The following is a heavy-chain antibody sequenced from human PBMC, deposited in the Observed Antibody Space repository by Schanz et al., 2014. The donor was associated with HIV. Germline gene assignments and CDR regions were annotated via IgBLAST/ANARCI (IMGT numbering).Heavy chain of an antibody. CDR3: ARDVVVQSHALMDV. J-gene: IGHJ6*02. CDR2: VSGSGST. D-gene: IGHD2-21*01. Sequence: QVLLQESGPRLMKPSETVSLTCTVSSGSIRTYHWHWVRQSAGKRLEWIGRVSGSGSTDHNPSLRGRVTISVDTSKNQFSLRLSSVTAADTAVYYCARDVVVQSHALMDVWGQGATVTVSS. V-gene: IGHV4-4*07. CDR1: SGSIRTYH.